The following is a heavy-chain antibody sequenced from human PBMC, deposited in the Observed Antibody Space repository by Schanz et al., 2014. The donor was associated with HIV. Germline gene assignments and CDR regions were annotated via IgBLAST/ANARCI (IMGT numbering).Heavy chain of an antibody. D-gene: IGHD3-22*01. Sequence: VQLLESGGGLEQPGRSLRLSCAASGFTFSSYGMHWVRQAPGKGLEWVAVISYDGTKKHYADSVKGRFTISRDNSKNSLYLQMTTLRIDDTAVYYCAKPEYDSRGNSQSHFDYWGQGTLVTVSS. CDR2: ISYDGTKK. V-gene: IGHV3-33*05. CDR1: GFTFSSYG. CDR3: AKPEYDSRGNSQSHFDY. J-gene: IGHJ4*02.